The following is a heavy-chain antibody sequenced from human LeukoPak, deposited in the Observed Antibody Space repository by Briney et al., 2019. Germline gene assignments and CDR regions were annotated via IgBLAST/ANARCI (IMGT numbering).Heavy chain of an antibody. CDR2: INPSGGST. Sequence: ASVKVSCKASGYTFTSYYMHWVRQAPGQGLEWMGIINPSGGSTSYAQKFQGRVTMTRDTSTSTVYMELSSLRSEGTAVYYCARGQRSYCGGDCYSTDAFDIWGQGTMVTVSS. V-gene: IGHV1-46*01. J-gene: IGHJ3*02. CDR1: GYTFTSYY. CDR3: ARGQRSYCGGDCYSTDAFDI. D-gene: IGHD2-21*01.